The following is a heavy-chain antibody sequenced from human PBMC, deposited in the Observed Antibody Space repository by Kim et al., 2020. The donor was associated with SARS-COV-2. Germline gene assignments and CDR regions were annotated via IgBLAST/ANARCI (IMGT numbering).Heavy chain of an antibody. CDR3: ARAGIAAAANFDY. CDR1: GGSISSGGYY. Sequence: SETLSLTCTVSGGSISSGGYYWSWIRQHPGNGLEWIGYIYYSGSTYYNPSLKSRVTISVDTSKNQFSLKLSSVTAADTAVYYCARAGIAAAANFDYWGQGTLVTVSS. J-gene: IGHJ4*02. V-gene: IGHV4-31*03. CDR2: IYYSGST. D-gene: IGHD6-13*01.